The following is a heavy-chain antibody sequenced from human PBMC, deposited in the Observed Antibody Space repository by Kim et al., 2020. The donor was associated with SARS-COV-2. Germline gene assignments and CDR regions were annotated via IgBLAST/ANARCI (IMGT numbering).Heavy chain of an antibody. J-gene: IGHJ4*02. V-gene: IGHV3-74*01. CDR3: AKLPPGD. D-gene: IGHD1-1*01. Sequence: DGTTTRYAETVKGLITISRDSAQNTLYLQMNNLRPEETAMYYCAKLPPGDWGQGTLVTVSS. CDR2: DGTTT.